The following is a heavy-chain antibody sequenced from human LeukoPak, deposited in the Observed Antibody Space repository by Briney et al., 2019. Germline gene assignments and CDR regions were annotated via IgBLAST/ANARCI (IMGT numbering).Heavy chain of an antibody. CDR3: ARISMAGTYYYYYMDV. V-gene: IGHV5-51*01. CDR2: IYPGDSDT. Sequence: GESLKISCKGSGYSFTSYWIGWVRQMPGKGLEWMGIIYPGDSDTRYSPSFQGQVTISADKSISTAYLQWSSLKASDTAMYYCARISMAGTYYYYYMDVWGKGTTVTVSS. CDR1: GYSFTSYW. J-gene: IGHJ6*03. D-gene: IGHD6-19*01.